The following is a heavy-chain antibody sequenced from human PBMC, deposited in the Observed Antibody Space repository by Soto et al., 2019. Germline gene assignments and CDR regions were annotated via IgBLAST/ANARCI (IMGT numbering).Heavy chain of an antibody. CDR1: GFTFSSYA. Sequence: GGSLRLSCAASGFTFSSYAMSWVRQAPGKGLEWVSAISSSGGSTYYADSVKGRFTISRDNSKNTLYLQMNSLRAEDTAVYYCAKVGVRYCSGGSCYFHYWGLGTLVTVSS. V-gene: IGHV3-23*01. J-gene: IGHJ4*02. D-gene: IGHD2-15*01. CDR3: AKVGVRYCSGGSCYFHY. CDR2: ISSSGGST.